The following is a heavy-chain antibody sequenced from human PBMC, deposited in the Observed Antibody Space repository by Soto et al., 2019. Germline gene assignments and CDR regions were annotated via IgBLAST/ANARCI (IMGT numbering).Heavy chain of an antibody. J-gene: IGHJ4*02. Sequence: QVQLVQSGAEVKEPGASVKVSCKASGYIFKYYGITWVRQAPGQGLEWMGFISVYNGDRDYAQNLQGRVTMTTDRTTSTAYMELRSLTSDDTAVYYCARRNAYGDYWGQGTLVTVSS. CDR3: ARRNAYGDY. CDR2: ISVYNGDR. V-gene: IGHV1-18*01. D-gene: IGHD4-17*01. CDR1: GYIFKYYG.